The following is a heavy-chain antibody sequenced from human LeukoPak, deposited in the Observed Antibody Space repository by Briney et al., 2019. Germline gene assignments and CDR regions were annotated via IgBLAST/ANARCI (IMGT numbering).Heavy chain of an antibody. D-gene: IGHD3-22*01. CDR1: GFTFSSYA. Sequence: GGSLRLSCAASGFTFSSYAMSWVRQAPGKGLEWVSAISGSGGSTYYADSVKGRFTISRDNSKNTLYLQMNSLRAEDTAVYYCAKGRYYYDRTISGAAFDIWGQGTMVTVSS. CDR3: AKGRYYYDRTISGAAFDI. V-gene: IGHV3-23*01. J-gene: IGHJ3*02. CDR2: ISGSGGST.